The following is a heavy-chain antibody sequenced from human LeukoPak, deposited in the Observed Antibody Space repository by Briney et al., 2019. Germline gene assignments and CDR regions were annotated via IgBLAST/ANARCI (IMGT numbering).Heavy chain of an antibody. Sequence: ASVKVSCKASGYTCKNYDINWVRQATGQGLEWMGWMNPNSGNTGFPQKFQDRVSMTRDTSINTAYMELTSLRSGDTAVYYCARATPGGLHGYSFDYWGQGTVVTVYS. V-gene: IGHV1-8*02. J-gene: IGHJ4*02. CDR3: ARATPGGLHGYSFDY. D-gene: IGHD5-24*01. CDR1: GYTCKNYD. CDR2: MNPNSGNT.